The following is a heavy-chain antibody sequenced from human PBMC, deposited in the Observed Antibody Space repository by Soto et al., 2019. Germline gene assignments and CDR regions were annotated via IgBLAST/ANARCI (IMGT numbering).Heavy chain of an antibody. CDR2: IYSGGST. CDR3: ARDPRYDFWSGYSYDAFDI. Sequence: GGSLRLSCAASGFTVSSNYMSWVRQAPGKGLEWVSVIYSGGSTYYADSVKGRFTISRDNSKNTLYLQMNSLRAEDTAVYYCARDPRYDFWSGYSYDAFDIWGQGTMVTVSS. V-gene: IGHV3-66*01. J-gene: IGHJ3*02. CDR1: GFTVSSNY. D-gene: IGHD3-3*01.